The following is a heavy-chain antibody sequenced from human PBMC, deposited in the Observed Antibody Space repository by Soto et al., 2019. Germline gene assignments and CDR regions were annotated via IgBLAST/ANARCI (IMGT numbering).Heavy chain of an antibody. CDR3: ARHEQFYYYYYGMDV. CDR1: GYSFTTYL. V-gene: IGHV5-51*01. J-gene: IGHJ6*02. CDR2: INPGDSDI. Sequence: GEALKISCKASGYSFTTYLIAWGRQMPGKGLEGMGIINPGDSDIRYSPSCQGQVTISANNSISTAYLQWSRLKASDTAMYYCARHEQFYYYYYGMDVWGQGTVVTVSS. D-gene: IGHD4-4*01.